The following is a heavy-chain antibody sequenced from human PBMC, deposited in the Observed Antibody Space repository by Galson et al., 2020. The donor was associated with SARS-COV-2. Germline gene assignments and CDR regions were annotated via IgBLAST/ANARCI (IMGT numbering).Heavy chain of an antibody. D-gene: IGHD1-26*01. V-gene: IGHV3-74*01. Sequence: AGAGTGITLSNYWMHWVRQAPGKGLVWVSRIKSDGSSTDYADSVRGRVTISRDSAKNTRYLQMNSLRAEDTAVYYCARDLVSGRYSFDYWGQGSLVTVSS. CDR3: ARDLVSGRYSFDY. J-gene: IGHJ4*02. CDR2: IKSDGSST. CDR1: GITLSNYW.